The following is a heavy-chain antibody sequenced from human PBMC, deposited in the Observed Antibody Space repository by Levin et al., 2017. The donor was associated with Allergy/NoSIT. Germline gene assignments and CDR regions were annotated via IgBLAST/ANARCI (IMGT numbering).Heavy chain of an antibody. CDR2: IWYDGSNK. D-gene: IGHD3-22*01. V-gene: IGHV3-33*01. Sequence: GESLKISCAASGFTFSSYGMHWVRQAPGKGLEWVAVIWYDGSNKYYADSVKGRFTISRDNSKNTLYLQMNSLRAEDTAVYYCARGHSGYIDYWGQGTLVTVSS. CDR1: GFTFSSYG. J-gene: IGHJ4*02. CDR3: ARGHSGYIDY.